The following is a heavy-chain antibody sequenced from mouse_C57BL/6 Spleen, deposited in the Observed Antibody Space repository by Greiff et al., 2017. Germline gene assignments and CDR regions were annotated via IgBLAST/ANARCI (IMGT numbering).Heavy chain of an antibody. CDR3: ARNEYDYALDY. CDR2: ISYSGST. CDR1: GYSITSGYD. V-gene: IGHV3-1*01. D-gene: IGHD2-10*02. J-gene: IGHJ4*01. Sequence: ESGPGMVKPSQSLSLTCTVTGYSITSGYDWHWIRHFPGNKLEWMGYISYSGSTNYNPSLKSRISFTLDTSKNQFCLKLNSVTTEDTATNYSARNEYDYALDYWGQGTTVTVSS.